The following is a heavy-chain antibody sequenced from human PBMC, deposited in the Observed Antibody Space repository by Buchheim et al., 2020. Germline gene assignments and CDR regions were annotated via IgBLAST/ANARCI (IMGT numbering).Heavy chain of an antibody. CDR3: ARDGAQNYYFDY. CDR2: ISYDGSNK. V-gene: IGHV3-30*04. J-gene: IGHJ4*02. Sequence: QVQLVESGGGVVQPGRSLRLSCAASGFTFSSYAMHWVRQAPGKGLEWVAVISYDGSNKYYADSVKGRFTISRDNSKNTLYLQMNSLRAEDTAVYYCARDGAQNYYFDYWGQGTL. D-gene: IGHD4/OR15-4a*01. CDR1: GFTFSSYA.